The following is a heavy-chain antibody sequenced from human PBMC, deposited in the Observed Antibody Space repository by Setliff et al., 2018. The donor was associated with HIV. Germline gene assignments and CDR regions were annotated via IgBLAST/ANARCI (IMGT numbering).Heavy chain of an antibody. J-gene: IGHJ4*02. V-gene: IGHV3-23*01. D-gene: IGHD3-22*01. CDR2: ILSTGERT. Sequence: SGGSLRLSCAASGFTFSNYAMSWVRQAPGEGLEWVSAILSTGERTFYADSVKGRFTISRDNSKNTVYLQMNSLRAEDTAEYYCGKELAASGLGYFDSWGRGILVTVSS. CDR1: GFTFSNYA. CDR3: GKELAASGLGYFDS.